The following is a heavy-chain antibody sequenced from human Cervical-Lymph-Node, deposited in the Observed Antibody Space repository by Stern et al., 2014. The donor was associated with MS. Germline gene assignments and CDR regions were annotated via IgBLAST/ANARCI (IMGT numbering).Heavy chain of an antibody. CDR2: IWDDGSNK. D-gene: IGHD3-10*01. CDR1: GFTFSSYG. Sequence: QVQLVESGGGVVQPGRSLRLSCAASGFTFSSYGMHWVRQAPGKGLEWVAVIWDDGSNKYYADSVKGRFTISRDNSKNTLYLQMNSLRAEDTAVYYCARDKGVVGSWFDPWGQGTLVTVSS. CDR3: ARDKGVVGSWFDP. J-gene: IGHJ5*02. V-gene: IGHV3-33*01.